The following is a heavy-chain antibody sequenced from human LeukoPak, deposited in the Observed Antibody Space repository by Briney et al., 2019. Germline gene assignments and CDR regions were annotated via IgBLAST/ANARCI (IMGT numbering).Heavy chain of an antibody. J-gene: IGHJ3*02. CDR1: GYSISDHS. V-gene: IGHV4-59*08. Sequence: KSSETLSLTCTVSGYSISDHSWNWIRQPPGKGLEWIGYIYYSGSNNYNPSLKSRVTISVDTSKNQFSLELSTVTAADTAVYCCARHRSGSYYKGRSDAFDIWGQETRVSVSS. D-gene: IGHD3-10*01. CDR3: ARHRSGSYYKGRSDAFDI. CDR2: IYYSGSN.